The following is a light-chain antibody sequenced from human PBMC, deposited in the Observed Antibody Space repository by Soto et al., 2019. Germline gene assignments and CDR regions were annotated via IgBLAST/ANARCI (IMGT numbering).Light chain of an antibody. CDR1: QSLSSN. V-gene: IGKV3-15*01. CDR2: ATS. J-gene: IGKJ4*01. CDR3: QQYNHWPRMLS. Sequence: EIVLTQSPATLYVSPGERATLSCRASQSLSSNVAWYQQRPGQAPRLLIYATSSRASDVPARFGGGGSGTEFTLTIASLQSEDFAIYYCQQYNHWPRMLSFGGGTKVELK.